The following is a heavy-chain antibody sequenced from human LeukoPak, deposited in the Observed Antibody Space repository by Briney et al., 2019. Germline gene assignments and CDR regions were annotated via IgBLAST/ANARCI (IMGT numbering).Heavy chain of an antibody. D-gene: IGHD3-22*01. J-gene: IGHJ5*01. Sequence: SETLSLTCTVSGYSISSGYYWGWIRQPPGKGLEWIGSIYHSGSTYYNPSLKSRVTISVDTSKNQFSLKLSSVTAADTAVYYCARVGSSGPHNWFDSWGQGTLVTVSS. CDR2: IYHSGST. CDR3: ARVGSSGPHNWFDS. CDR1: GYSISSGYY. V-gene: IGHV4-38-2*02.